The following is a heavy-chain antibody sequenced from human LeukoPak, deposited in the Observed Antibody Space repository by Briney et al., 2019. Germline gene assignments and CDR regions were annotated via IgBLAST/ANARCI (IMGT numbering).Heavy chain of an antibody. D-gene: IGHD1-7*01. J-gene: IGHJ4*02. Sequence: SETLSLTCAVSGYSISSGYYWGWIRQPPGKGLEWNGSIYHSGSTYYNPSLKSRVTISVDTSKNQFSLKLSSVTAADTAVYYCARRLGTWGQGTLVTVSS. V-gene: IGHV4-38-2*01. CDR3: ARRLGT. CDR2: IYHSGST. CDR1: GYSISSGYY.